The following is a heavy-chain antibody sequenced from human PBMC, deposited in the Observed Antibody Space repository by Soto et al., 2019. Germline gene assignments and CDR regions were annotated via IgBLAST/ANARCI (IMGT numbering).Heavy chain of an antibody. D-gene: IGHD2-21*01. J-gene: IGHJ5*02. Sequence: QVQLQESGPGLVKPLETLSLTCTVSGGSIDSGDYYWSWIRQPPGKGLEWIGYVYYSGTTNYNPYLKSRSTLSLDKSKTQSSLKMNPVTGAYTAVYYCPRDVIAPPTYFDPWGQGTLVTVSS. CDR3: PRDVIAPPTYFDP. CDR1: GGSIDSGDYY. V-gene: IGHV4-61*08. CDR2: VYYSGTT.